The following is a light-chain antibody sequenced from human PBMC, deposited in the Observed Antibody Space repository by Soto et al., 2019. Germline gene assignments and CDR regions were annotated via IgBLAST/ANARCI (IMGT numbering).Light chain of an antibody. V-gene: IGKV1-5*03. CDR2: RAP. CDR1: QSINSW. J-gene: IGKJ1*01. CDR3: QPYNSNFQWT. Sequence: DIQMTQSPSTLSASIGDRVTITCRASQSINSWLAWYQQKPGKAPKILIYRAPSLSSGVPSRFGGSGSGTEFTLTISSLQPDDSASYYCQPYNSNFQWTFGQGTKVDIK.